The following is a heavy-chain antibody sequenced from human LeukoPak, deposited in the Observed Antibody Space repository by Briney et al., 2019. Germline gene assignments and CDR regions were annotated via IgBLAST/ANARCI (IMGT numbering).Heavy chain of an antibody. Sequence: GGSLRLSCAASGFTFSSYWVHWVRQAPGKGLVWVSHINSDGTSATYADSVKGRFTISRDNAKNTLFLQMNSLRAEDTAVYYCARDTPGLGIDNWGQGTLVTVSS. CDR3: ARDTPGLGIDN. CDR2: INSDGTSA. D-gene: IGHD7-27*01. CDR1: GFTFSSYW. J-gene: IGHJ4*02. V-gene: IGHV3-74*01.